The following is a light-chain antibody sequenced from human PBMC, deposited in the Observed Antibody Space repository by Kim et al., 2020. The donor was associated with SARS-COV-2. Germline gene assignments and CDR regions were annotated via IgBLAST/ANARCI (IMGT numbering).Light chain of an antibody. CDR3: CSYAGRYTWV. Sequence: QLVTISCTGTSSDGGGYSDVSWYQQHPGKAPKVMIYAVTKRPAGVPDRFSGSKSGNTASLAISGLQAEDEAEYYCCSYAGRYTWVFGGGTQLTVL. CDR1: SSDGGGYSD. V-gene: IGLV2-11*03. CDR2: AVT. J-gene: IGLJ3*02.